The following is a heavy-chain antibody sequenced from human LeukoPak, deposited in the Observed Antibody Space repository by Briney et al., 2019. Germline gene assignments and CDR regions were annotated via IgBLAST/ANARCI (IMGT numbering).Heavy chain of an antibody. CDR2: IIPIFGTA. CDR1: GGTFSSYA. D-gene: IGHD3-10*01. J-gene: IGHJ4*02. Sequence: ASVKVSCKASGGTFSSYAISWVRQAPGRGLEWMGGIIPIFGTANYAQKLQGRVTITTDESTSTAYMELSSLRSEDTAVYYCARVVVRGEYYFDYWGQGTLVTVSS. CDR3: ARVVVRGEYYFDY. V-gene: IGHV1-69*05.